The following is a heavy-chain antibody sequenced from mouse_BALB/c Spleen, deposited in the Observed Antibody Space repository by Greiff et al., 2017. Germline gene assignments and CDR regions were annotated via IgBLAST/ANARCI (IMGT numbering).Heavy chain of an antibody. D-gene: IGHD1-1*01. J-gene: IGHJ4*01. CDR2: ISYSGST. CDR1: GYSITSDYA. V-gene: IGHV3-2*02. CDR3: ARGTVVAYYYAMDY. Sequence: ESGPGLVKPSQSLSLTCTVTGYSITSDYAWNWIRQFPGNKLEWMGYISYSGSTSYNPSLKSRISITRDTSKNQFFLQLNSVTTEDTATYYCARGTVVAYYYAMDYWGQGTSVTVSS.